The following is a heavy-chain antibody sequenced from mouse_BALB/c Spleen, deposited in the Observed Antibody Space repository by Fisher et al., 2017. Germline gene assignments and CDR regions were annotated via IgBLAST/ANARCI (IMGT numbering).Heavy chain of an antibody. CDR3: ARGKPHYYAMDY. V-gene: IGHV1-39*01. J-gene: IGHJ4*01. Sequence: KFKGKATLTVDKSSSTAYMQLNSLTSEDSAVYYCARGKPHYYAMDYWGQGTSVTVSS.